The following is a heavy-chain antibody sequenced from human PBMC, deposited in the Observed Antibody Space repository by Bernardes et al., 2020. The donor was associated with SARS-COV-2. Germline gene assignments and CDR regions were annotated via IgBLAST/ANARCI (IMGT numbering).Heavy chain of an antibody. CDR2: IYYSGST. Sequence: SETLSLTCTVSGGSISSGGYYWSWIRQHPGKGLEWIGYIYYSGSTYYNPSLKSRVTISVDTSKNQFSLKLSSVTAADTAVYYCARVTAGYCTNGVCPVGWFDPWGQGTLVTVSS. V-gene: IGHV4-31*03. J-gene: IGHJ5*02. CDR1: GGSISSGGYY. D-gene: IGHD2-8*01. CDR3: ARVTAGYCTNGVCPVGWFDP.